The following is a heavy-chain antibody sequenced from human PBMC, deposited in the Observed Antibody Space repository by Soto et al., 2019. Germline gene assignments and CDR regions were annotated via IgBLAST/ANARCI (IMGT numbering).Heavy chain of an antibody. Sequence: SETLSLTCTVSGGSISSYYWSWIRQPPGKGLEWIGYIYYSGSTNYNPSLKSRVTISVDTSKNQFSLKLSSVTAADTAVYYCARLPRSGGTVNILNDSGPNDYWGQGTLVTVSS. CDR2: IYYSGST. V-gene: IGHV4-59*08. D-gene: IGHD2-15*01. CDR3: ARLPRSGGTVNILNDSGPNDY. CDR1: GGSISSYY. J-gene: IGHJ4*02.